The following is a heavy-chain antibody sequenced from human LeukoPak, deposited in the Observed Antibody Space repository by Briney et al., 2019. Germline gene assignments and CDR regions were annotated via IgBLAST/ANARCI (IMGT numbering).Heavy chain of an antibody. V-gene: IGHV3-48*04. CDR1: GFSFSSYS. Sequence: GGSLRLSCAASGFSFSSYSMNWVRQAPGKGLEWISYITSGGMTVYYADSVRGRFTISRDNARNSLSLQMNSLRAEDTALYYCARGGRTSYYFDSWGLGTVVTVSS. CDR2: ITSGGMTV. J-gene: IGHJ4*02. CDR3: ARGGRTSYYFDS.